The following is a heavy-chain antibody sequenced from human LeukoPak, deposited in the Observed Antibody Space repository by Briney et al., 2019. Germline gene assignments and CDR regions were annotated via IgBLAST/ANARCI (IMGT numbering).Heavy chain of an antibody. CDR3: ARVVRWFDP. CDR1: GFTFSNYW. V-gene: IGHV3-74*01. Sequence: PGGSLRLSCAASGFTFSNYWMHWVRHAPGKGLVWVSRINSDGSSTNYADSVKGRFTISRDNGKNTLYLQMNSPRAEDTAVYYCARVVRWFDPWGQGTLVTVSS. CDR2: INSDGSST. J-gene: IGHJ5*02.